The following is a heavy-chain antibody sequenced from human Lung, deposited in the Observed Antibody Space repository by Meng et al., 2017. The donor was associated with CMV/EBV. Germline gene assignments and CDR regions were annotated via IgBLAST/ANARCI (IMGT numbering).Heavy chain of an antibody. CDR1: GGSFSGYY. CDR2: INHSGST. J-gene: IGHJ6*02. V-gene: IGHV4-34*01. CDR3: ARAFGGTIFGVVNYYYGMDV. D-gene: IGHD3-3*01. Sequence: GSLRLXXAVYGGSFSGYYWSWIRQPPGKGLEWIGEINHSGSTNYNPSLKSRVTISVDTSKNQFSLKLSSVTAADTAVYYCARAFGGTIFGVVNYYYGMDVWGQGTTVXVSS.